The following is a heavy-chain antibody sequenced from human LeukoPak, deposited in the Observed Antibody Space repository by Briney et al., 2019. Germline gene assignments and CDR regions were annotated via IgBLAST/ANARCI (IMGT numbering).Heavy chain of an antibody. V-gene: IGHV3-21*01. J-gene: IGHJ4*02. CDR3: ARGQGAARVPFDS. D-gene: IGHD6-6*01. CDR1: GFTFSSYS. Sequence: GGSLRLSCAASGFTFSSYSMNWVRQAPGKGLEWVSFISSSSSYIYYADSVKGRFTISRDNAKNSLYLQMNSLRAEDTAVYYCARGQGAARVPFDSWGQGTLVTVSS. CDR2: ISSSSSYI.